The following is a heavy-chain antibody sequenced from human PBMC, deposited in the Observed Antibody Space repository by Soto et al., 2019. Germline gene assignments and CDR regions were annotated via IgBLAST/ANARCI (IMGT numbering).Heavy chain of an antibody. CDR1: GFTFSSYW. V-gene: IGHV3-7*01. D-gene: IGHD5-12*01. Sequence: EVQLVESGGGLVQPGGSLRLSCAASGFTFSSYWMSWVRQAPGKGLEWVANIKQDGSEKYYVDSVKGRFTISRDNAKNSLYLQMNSLRAEDTAVYYCARGGGYSGYDYGDYWGQGTLVTVSP. J-gene: IGHJ4*02. CDR2: IKQDGSEK. CDR3: ARGGGYSGYDYGDY.